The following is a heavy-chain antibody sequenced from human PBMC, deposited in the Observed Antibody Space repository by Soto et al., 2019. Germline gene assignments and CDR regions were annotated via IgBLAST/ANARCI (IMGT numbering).Heavy chain of an antibody. J-gene: IGHJ4*02. CDR1: GGSFSGYY. D-gene: IGHD3-16*02. CDR3: ASHDYIWGSYRYRDY. CDR2: INHSGST. Sequence: SETLSLTCAVYGGSFSGYYWSWIRQPPGKGLEWIGEINHSGSTNYNPSLKSRVTISVDTSKNQFSLKLSPVTAADTAVYYCASHDYIWGSYRYRDYWGQGTLVTVSS. V-gene: IGHV4-34*01.